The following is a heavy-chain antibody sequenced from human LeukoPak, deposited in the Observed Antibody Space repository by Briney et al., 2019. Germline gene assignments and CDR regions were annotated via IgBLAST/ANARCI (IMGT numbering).Heavy chain of an antibody. CDR3: ARDLDSYGTFDY. CDR1: GGTFISYA. J-gene: IGHJ4*02. D-gene: IGHD5-18*01. V-gene: IGHV1-69*05. Sequence: SVKVSCKASGGTFISYAIGWVRQAPGQGLEWMGRIIPIFGTANYAQKFQGRVTITTDESTSTAYMELSSLRSEDTAVYYCARDLDSYGTFDYWGQGTLVTVSP. CDR2: IIPIFGTA.